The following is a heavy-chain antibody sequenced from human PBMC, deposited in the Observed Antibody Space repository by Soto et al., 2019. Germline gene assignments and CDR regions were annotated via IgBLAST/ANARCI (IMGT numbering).Heavy chain of an antibody. J-gene: IGHJ5*02. CDR2: IYYSGST. V-gene: IGHV4-39*02. D-gene: IGHD5-12*01. Sequence: QLQLQESGPGLVKPSETLSLTCTVSGGSISSSSYYWGWFRQPPVKGLVWIGSIYYSGSTYYNPSPKSRVTLPVDTSKNQFSLRLSSVTAAETAVYYSPRDGYNYVGGPTSPWGQGTLVTVSS. CDR3: PRDGYNYVGGPTSP. CDR1: GGSISSSSYY.